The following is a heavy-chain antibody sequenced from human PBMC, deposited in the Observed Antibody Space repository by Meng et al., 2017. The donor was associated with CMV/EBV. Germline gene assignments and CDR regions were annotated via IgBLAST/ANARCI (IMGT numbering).Heavy chain of an antibody. V-gene: IGHV1-18*04. CDR2: ISAYNGNT. CDR3: ARDDGTPFDY. CDR1: GYTFTGYY. J-gene: IGHJ4*02. Sequence: ASVKVSCKASGYTFTGYYMHWVRQAPGQGLEWMGWISAYNGNTNYAQKLQGRVTMTTDTSTSTAYMELRSLRSDDTAVYYCARDDGTPFDYWGQGTLVTVSS. D-gene: IGHD6-13*01.